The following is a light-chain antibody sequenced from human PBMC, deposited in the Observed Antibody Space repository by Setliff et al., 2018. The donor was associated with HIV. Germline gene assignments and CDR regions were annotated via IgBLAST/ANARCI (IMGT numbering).Light chain of an antibody. CDR3: CSNTGSNTYV. CDR2: QAT. V-gene: IGLV2-23*01. Sequence: QSALTQPASVSGSPGQSITISCTGTSSDIGRYNLVSWYQQYPGKAPKLMIYQATKRPSGVSNRFSGSKSGNTASLTISGLQAEDGADYYCCSNTGSNTYVFGSGTKVTVL. CDR1: SSDIGRYNL. J-gene: IGLJ1*01.